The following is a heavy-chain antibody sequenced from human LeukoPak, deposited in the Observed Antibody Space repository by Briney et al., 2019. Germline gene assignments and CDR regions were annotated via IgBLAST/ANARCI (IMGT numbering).Heavy chain of an antibody. CDR1: GDSVSRSDSY. D-gene: IGHD3-22*01. V-gene: IGHV4-39*01. CDR2: IYYSGRT. CDR3: ARRRYYDGSGYLE. J-gene: IGHJ1*01. Sequence: SGTLSLTCSVSGDSVSRSDSYWDWIRQPPGKGLEWVGTIYYSGRTYYSPSLKSRVTMSVDPSNNQFSLNLRSVTAADTAVYYCARRRYYDGSGYLEWGQGTLLSVSS.